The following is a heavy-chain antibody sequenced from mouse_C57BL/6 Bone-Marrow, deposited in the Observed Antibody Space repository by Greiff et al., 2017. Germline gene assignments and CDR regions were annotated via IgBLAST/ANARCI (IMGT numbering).Heavy chain of an antibody. CDR3: AREGYDVWYFDV. V-gene: IGHV14-2*01. J-gene: IGHJ1*03. D-gene: IGHD2-2*01. Sequence: VQLKQSGAELVKPGASVKLSCTASGFNITDYYMHWVKQRTEQGLEWIGRIDPEDGETKYAPKFQGKATITADTSSNTAYLQLSSLTSEDTAVYCCAREGYDVWYFDVWGTGTTVTVSS. CDR2: IDPEDGET. CDR1: GFNITDYY.